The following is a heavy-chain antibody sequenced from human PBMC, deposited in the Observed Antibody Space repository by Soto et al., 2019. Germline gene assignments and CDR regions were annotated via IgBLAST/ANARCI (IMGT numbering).Heavy chain of an antibody. CDR2: LSNDGRNR. D-gene: IGHD1-26*01. CDR1: GFTFTSYS. Sequence: PGGSLRLSCAASGFTFTSYSMHWVRQGPGKGLEWVAVLSNDGRNRYYADSVKGRVTISRDNSKKKLYLQMNSLRIEDTAVYYCVREGQWDRCWGQGTRVTVSS. CDR3: VREGQWDRC. V-gene: IGHV3-30*04. J-gene: IGHJ4*02.